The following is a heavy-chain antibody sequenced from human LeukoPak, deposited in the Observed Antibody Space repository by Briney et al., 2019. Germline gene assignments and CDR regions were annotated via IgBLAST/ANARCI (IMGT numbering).Heavy chain of an antibody. D-gene: IGHD6-19*01. CDR2: IYSGGST. V-gene: IGHV3-53*01. Sequence: GKSLRLSCAASGFTVSSNYMSWVRQAPGKGLEWVSVIYSGGSTYYADSVKGRFTISRDNSKNTLYLQMNSLRAEDTAVYYCARGTYSSGWYGLLSYWGQGTLVTVSS. J-gene: IGHJ4*02. CDR3: ARGTYSSGWYGLLSY. CDR1: GFTVSSNY.